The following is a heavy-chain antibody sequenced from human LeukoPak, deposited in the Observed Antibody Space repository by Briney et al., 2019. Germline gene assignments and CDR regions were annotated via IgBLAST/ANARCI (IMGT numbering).Heavy chain of an antibody. J-gene: IGHJ5*02. V-gene: IGHV1-8*03. D-gene: IGHD3-22*01. CDR1: GYTFNSYG. CDR3: AKGSSGYYHGSYNWFDP. Sequence: GASVKVSCKASGYTFNSYGINWVRQATGQGREGMGWMNPNSGNTGYAQKFQGRVTITRNTSISTAYMELSSLRSEDTAVYSCAKGSSGYYHGSYNWFDPWGQGPLVIVSS. CDR2: MNPNSGNT.